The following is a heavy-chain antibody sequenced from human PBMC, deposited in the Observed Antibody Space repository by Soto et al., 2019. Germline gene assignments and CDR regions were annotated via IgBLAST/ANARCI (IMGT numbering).Heavy chain of an antibody. CDR3: ARLPKGSLVTA. CDR1: GCSFSDHS. V-gene: IGHV3-48*02. J-gene: IGHJ4*02. Sequence: LVESGGGLVHPGESLRLSCEGSGCSFSDHSMNWVRQPPGKGLQWISYISSNGDITYYVEAVKGRFTVYGDNANNTLFIQMKAVRDDDTATYYCARLPKGSLVTAWGQGARVTVSS. D-gene: IGHD2-21*02. CDR2: ISSNGDIT.